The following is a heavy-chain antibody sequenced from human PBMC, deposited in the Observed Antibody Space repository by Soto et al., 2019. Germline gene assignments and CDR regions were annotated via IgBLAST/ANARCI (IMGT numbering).Heavy chain of an antibody. J-gene: IGHJ4*02. V-gene: IGHV1-69*02. CDR3: ARGAVGDGYNGY. CDR2: IIPILGIA. Sequence: QVQLVQSGAGVKKPGSSVKVSCKASGGTFSSYTISWVRQAPGQGLEWMGRIIPILGIANYAQKFQGRVTITADKSTSTAYMELRSLRSEDTAVYYCARGAVGDGYNGYWGQGTLVTVSS. D-gene: IGHD1-26*01. CDR1: GGTFSSYT.